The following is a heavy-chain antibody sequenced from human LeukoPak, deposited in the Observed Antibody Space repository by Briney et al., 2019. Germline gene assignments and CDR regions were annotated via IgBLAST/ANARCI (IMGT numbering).Heavy chain of an antibody. V-gene: IGHV3-23*01. CDR2: LSGSGSGT. CDR3: AKTVAGEY. D-gene: IGHD6-19*01. CDR1: GFTFSNFA. Sequence: QPGGSLRLSCTASGFTFSNFAMSWVRQAPGKGLEWVSALSGSGSGTYYADSVKGRFTISRDNSKNTVYLQMNSLRAEDTALYYCAKTVAGEYWGQGTLVTVSS. J-gene: IGHJ4*02.